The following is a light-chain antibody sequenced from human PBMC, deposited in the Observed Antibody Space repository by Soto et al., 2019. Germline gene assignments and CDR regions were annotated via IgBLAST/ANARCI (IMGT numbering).Light chain of an antibody. V-gene: IGKV1-9*01. J-gene: IGKJ1*01. CDR3: QQLESYPWT. CDR2: AAT. Sequence: DIRLTQSPSFLSASVGDRVTITCRASQGITSYLAWYQQKPGKAPELLIYAATTLKSGVPSRFSGSGFGTEFTLTISTLQPEDFAKYYCQQLESYPWTFGQGTEVEVK. CDR1: QGITSY.